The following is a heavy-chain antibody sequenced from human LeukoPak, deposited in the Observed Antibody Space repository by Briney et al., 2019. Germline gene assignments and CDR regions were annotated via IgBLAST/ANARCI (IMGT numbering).Heavy chain of an antibody. V-gene: IGHV1-18*01. CDR3: ARAGIAAAGSVLFHP. CDR2: MSAYNGNT. Sequence: ASVKVSCKASGYTFTSYGISWVRQAPGQGREWRGWMSAYNGNTNYAQKLQGRVTITTDTSTSTAYMELRSLRSDDTAVYYCARAGIAAAGSVLFHPWGQGTLVTVSS. CDR1: GYTFTSYG. J-gene: IGHJ5*02. D-gene: IGHD6-13*01.